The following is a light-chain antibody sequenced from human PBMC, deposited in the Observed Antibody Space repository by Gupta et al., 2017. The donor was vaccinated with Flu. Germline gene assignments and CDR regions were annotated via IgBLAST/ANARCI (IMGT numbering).Light chain of an antibody. CDR2: DVS. Sequence: SNFGDCNYISCYQQHQGRAPNLMIYDVSNRPSGVADRFSGSKSSNAASLTISGLQAEDEAVYYYSSYRSSSTLVVLFGGGTKLTVL. V-gene: IGLV2-14*01. CDR3: SSYRSSSTLVVL. CDR1: SNFGDCNY. J-gene: IGLJ2*01.